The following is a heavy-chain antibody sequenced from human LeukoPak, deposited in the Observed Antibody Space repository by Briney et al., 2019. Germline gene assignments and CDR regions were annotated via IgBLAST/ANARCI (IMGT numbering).Heavy chain of an antibody. Sequence: PGGSLRLSCAASGFTFSSYSMTWVRQAPGKGLEWVSSISSSSSYIYYADSVKGRFTISRDNAKNSLYLQMNSLRAEDTAVYYCAREGYDSSGHRGRSGNYYGMDVWGQGTTVTVSS. J-gene: IGHJ6*02. V-gene: IGHV3-21*01. D-gene: IGHD3-22*01. CDR2: ISSSSSYI. CDR3: AREGYDSSGHRGRSGNYYGMDV. CDR1: GFTFSSYS.